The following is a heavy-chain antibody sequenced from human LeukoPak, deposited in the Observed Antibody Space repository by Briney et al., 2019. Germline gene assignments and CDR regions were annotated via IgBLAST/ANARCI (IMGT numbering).Heavy chain of an antibody. D-gene: IGHD2-8*02. CDR1: GDSISNYY. CDR2: IYYSGST. V-gene: IGHV4-59*01. CDR3: ARDRDRDTGGYYYHMDV. Sequence: PSETLSLTCTVSGDSISNYYWNWIRQTPGKGLERIGYIYYSGSTLYNPSLKSRVTISVDKSKNQISLLMNSVTAADAAVYYCARDRDRDTGGYYYHMDVWGKGTTVSVS. J-gene: IGHJ6*03.